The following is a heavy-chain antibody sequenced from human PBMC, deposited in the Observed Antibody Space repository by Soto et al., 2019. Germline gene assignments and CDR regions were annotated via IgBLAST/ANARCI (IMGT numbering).Heavy chain of an antibody. D-gene: IGHD2-2*01. CDR1: GGSISSYY. J-gene: IGHJ5*02. Sequence: SETLSLTCTVSGGSISSYYWSWIRQPPGKGLKWIGYIYYSGSTNYNPSLKSRVTISVDTSKNQFSLKLSSVTAADTAVYYCARELDKGYCSSTSCQRALDPWGQGTLVTVSS. V-gene: IGHV4-59*01. CDR3: ARELDKGYCSSTSCQRALDP. CDR2: IYYSGST.